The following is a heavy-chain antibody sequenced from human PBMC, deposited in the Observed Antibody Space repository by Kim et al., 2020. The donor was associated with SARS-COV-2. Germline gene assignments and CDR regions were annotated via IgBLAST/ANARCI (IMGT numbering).Heavy chain of an antibody. Sequence: ADSVKGRFTISRDNAKNTLYLQMNSLRAEDTAVYYCARGPYDYGDYVNDYWGQGTLVTVSS. V-gene: IGHV3-74*01. CDR3: ARGPYDYGDYVNDY. D-gene: IGHD4-17*01. J-gene: IGHJ4*02.